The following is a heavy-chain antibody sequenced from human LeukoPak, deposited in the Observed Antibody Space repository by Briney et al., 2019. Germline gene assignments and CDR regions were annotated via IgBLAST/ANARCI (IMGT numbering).Heavy chain of an antibody. Sequence: SETLSLTCTVSGGSISSGSYYWSWIRQPAGKGLEWIGRIYTSGSTNYNPSLKSRVTISVDTSKNQFSLKLSSVTAADTAVYYCARTLHIVVVTAMSLGYWGQGTLVTVSS. CDR2: IYTSGST. V-gene: IGHV4-61*02. J-gene: IGHJ4*02. D-gene: IGHD2-21*02. CDR3: ARTLHIVVVTAMSLGY. CDR1: GGSISSGSYY.